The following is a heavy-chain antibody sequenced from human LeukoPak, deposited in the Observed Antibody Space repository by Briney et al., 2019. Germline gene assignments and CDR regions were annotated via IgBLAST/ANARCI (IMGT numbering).Heavy chain of an antibody. V-gene: IGHV4-30-4*01. CDR3: ARQTYYYDSSGFDY. D-gene: IGHD3-22*01. CDR1: GGSISSGDYY. CDR2: IYYSGST. J-gene: IGHJ4*02. Sequence: SETLSLTCTVSGGSISSGDYYWSWIRQLPGKGLEWIVYIYYSGSTYYNPSLKSRVTISVDTSKNQFSLKLSSVTAADTAVYYCARQTYYYDSSGFDYWGQGTLVTVSS.